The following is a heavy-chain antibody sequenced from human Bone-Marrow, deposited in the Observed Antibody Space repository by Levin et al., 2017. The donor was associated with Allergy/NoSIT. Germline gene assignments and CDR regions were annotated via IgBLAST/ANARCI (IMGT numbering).Heavy chain of an antibody. J-gene: IGHJ4*02. CDR2: ISAYNGNR. D-gene: IGHD2-8*01. V-gene: IGHV1-18*01. CDR3: ARDTPASVGVPFSNY. CDR1: GYIFGHYG. Sequence: ASVKVSCKGSGYIFGHYGVTWVRQAPGQGLEWMGWISAYNGNRNYAQKFQGRVTLTTDTSTSTAYMELTSLISDDTALYFCARDTPASVGVPFSNYWGQGTLFTVSS.